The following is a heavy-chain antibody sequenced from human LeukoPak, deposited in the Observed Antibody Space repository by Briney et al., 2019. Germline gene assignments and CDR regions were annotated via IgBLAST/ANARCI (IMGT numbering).Heavy chain of an antibody. D-gene: IGHD3-16*02. J-gene: IGHJ4*02. CDR1: GFTFRSYG. CDR3: AKEEGGWYDYVWGSYRYNY. Sequence: GGSLRLSCAASGFTFRSYGMHWVRQAPGKGLGGVAVISYDGSNKYYADSVKGRFTISRDNSKNTLYLQMNSLRAEDTAVYYCAKEEGGWYDYVWGSYRYNYWGQGTLVTVSS. CDR2: ISYDGSNK. V-gene: IGHV3-30*18.